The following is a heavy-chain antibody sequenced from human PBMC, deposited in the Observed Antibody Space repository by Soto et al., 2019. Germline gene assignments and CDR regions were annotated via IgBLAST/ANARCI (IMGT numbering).Heavy chain of an antibody. J-gene: IGHJ4*02. V-gene: IGHV4-30-4*01. Sequence: QVQLQESGPRLVKPSQTLSLTCNVSGGSISSGDYYWSWLRQSPGKGLEWIGYMHYRAIPYYNPALKSRVSISVDTSKNQFSLTMASLPAADTAVYFCARAVDILYHYFDSWGQGPLVTVSS. CDR1: GGSISSGDYY. CDR3: ARAVDILYHYFDS. D-gene: IGHD2-15*01. CDR2: MHYRAIP.